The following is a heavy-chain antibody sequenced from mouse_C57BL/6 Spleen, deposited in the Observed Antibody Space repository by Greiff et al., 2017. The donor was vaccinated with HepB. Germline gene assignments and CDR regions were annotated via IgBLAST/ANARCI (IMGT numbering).Heavy chain of an antibody. D-gene: IGHD1-1*01. V-gene: IGHV2-2*01. Sequence: LVESGPGLVQPSQSLSITCTVSGFSLTSYGVHWVRQSPGKGLEWLGVIWSGGSTDYNAAFISRLSISKDNSKSQVFFKMNSLQADVTAIYYCARNGGYYGRDEAMDYWGQGTSVTVSS. CDR1: GFSLTSYG. CDR3: ARNGGYYGRDEAMDY. J-gene: IGHJ4*01. CDR2: IWSGGST.